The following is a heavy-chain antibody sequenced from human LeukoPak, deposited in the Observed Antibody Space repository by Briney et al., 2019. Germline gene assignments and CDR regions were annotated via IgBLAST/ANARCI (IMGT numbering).Heavy chain of an antibody. CDR3: ARDRVVVPAAFDY. D-gene: IGHD2-2*01. Sequence: ASVKVSCKASGYTFTAYYMHWVRQAPGQGLEWMGWINPNSGGTNYAQKFQGRVTMTRDTSISTAYMELSRLRTDDTAVYYCARDRVVVPAAFDYWGQGTLVTVSS. CDR1: GYTFTAYY. J-gene: IGHJ4*02. V-gene: IGHV1-2*02. CDR2: INPNSGGT.